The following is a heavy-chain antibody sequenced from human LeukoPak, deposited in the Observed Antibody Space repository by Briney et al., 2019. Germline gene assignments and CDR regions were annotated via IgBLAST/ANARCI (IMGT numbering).Heavy chain of an antibody. CDR3: AKFWSGYYTD. J-gene: IGHJ4*01. CDR2: IIPSVGTP. V-gene: IGHV1-69*06. CDR1: GVIFSTLS. Sequence: GASVKVSCKTSGVIFSTLSFNWVRQAPRQGLEWMGGIIPSVGTPNYAPKFQGRITITADKSTNTAFLDLNSLTSDDTAVYFCAKFWSGYYTDWGQGTLVTVSS. D-gene: IGHD3-3*01.